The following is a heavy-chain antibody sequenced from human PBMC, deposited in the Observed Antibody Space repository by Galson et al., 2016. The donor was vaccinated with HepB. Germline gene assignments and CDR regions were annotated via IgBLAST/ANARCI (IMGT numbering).Heavy chain of an antibody. J-gene: IGHJ4*02. CDR2: LSTNGLSQ. CDR3: ARESLIAAPAQFDY. V-gene: IGHV3-30-3*01. D-gene: IGHD6-13*01. Sequence: SLRLSCAASGFSVNTYAVNWVRQAPGKGLEWVAVLSTNGLSQHYADSVKGRFTISRDNSKKTLYLQMNSLRPEDTAVYYCARESLIAAPAQFDYWGQGTLVTVSS. CDR1: GFSVNTYA.